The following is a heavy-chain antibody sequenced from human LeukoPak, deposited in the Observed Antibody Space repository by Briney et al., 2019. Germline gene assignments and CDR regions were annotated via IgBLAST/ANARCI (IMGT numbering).Heavy chain of an antibody. V-gene: IGHV3-21*01. J-gene: IGHJ6*02. CDR1: AGSGFSFNSYS. Sequence: GGSLRLSCAASAGSGFSFNSYSMNWVRQAPGQGLEWVSSISSSSGYIHYSDSVKGRFAVSRDNAKKSLYLQMNSLRAEDTAIYYCARDVRPRREGGSFYFYYGMDVWGQGTMVTVSS. CDR2: ISSSSGYI. CDR3: ARDVRPRREGGSFYFYYGMDV. D-gene: IGHD1-26*01.